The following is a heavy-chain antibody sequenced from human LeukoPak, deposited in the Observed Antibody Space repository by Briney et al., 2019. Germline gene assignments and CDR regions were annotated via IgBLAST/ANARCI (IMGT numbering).Heavy chain of an antibody. CDR1: GDSISSYY. CDR2: IYYSGST. CDR3: ARAVGRTDAFDI. J-gene: IGHJ3*02. V-gene: IGHV4-59*01. Sequence: SETLSLTCTVSGDSISSYYWSWIRQPPGKGLEWIGYIYYSGSTNYNPSLKSRVTISVDTSKNQFSLKLSSVTAADTAVYYCARAVGRTDAFDIWGQGTMVTVSS.